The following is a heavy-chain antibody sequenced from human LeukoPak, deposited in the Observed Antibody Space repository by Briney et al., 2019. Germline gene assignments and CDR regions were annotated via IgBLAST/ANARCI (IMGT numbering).Heavy chain of an antibody. V-gene: IGHV4-59*12. CDR3: ARGRRVRGVIRGYFDY. D-gene: IGHD3-10*01. J-gene: IGHJ4*02. CDR1: GGSISSYY. Sequence: PSETLSLTCTVSGGSISSYYWSWIQQPPGKGLEWIGYIYYSGSTNYNPSLKSRVTISVDTSKNQFSLKLSSVTAADTAVYYCARGRRVRGVIRGYFDYWGQGTLVTVSS. CDR2: IYYSGST.